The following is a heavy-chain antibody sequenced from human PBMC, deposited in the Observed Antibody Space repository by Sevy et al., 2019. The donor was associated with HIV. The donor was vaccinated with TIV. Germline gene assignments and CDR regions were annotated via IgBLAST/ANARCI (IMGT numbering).Heavy chain of an antibody. CDR3: ARGQWGHLY. D-gene: IGHD1-26*01. V-gene: IGHV4-34*01. CDR1: GGSFSGYY. J-gene: IGHJ4*02. Sequence: SETLSLTCAVYGGSFSGYYWSWIRQPPGKGLEWIGEIIHSGSTTYNPSLKSRVTISIDTSKNQFSLKLNSVTAADTAMYYCARGQWGHLYWGQGTLVTVSS. CDR2: IIHSGST.